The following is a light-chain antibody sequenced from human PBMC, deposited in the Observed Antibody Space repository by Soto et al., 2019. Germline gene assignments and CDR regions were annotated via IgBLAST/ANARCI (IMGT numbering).Light chain of an antibody. CDR3: ETCVSNTYV. CDR2: LEGSGSY. J-gene: IGLJ1*01. CDR1: SGHSSYI. Sequence: QSVLTQSSSASASLGSSVKLTCTLSSGHSSYIIAWHQQQPGKAPRYLMKLEGSGSYNKGSGVPDRFSGSSSGADRYLTISNLQFEDEADYYCETCVSNTYVFGTGTKVTVL. V-gene: IGLV4-60*02.